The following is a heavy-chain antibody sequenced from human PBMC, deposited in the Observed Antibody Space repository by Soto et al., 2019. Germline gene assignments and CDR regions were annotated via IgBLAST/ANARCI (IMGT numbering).Heavy chain of an antibody. CDR1: GGSISIGGYY. D-gene: IGHD6-6*01. CDR3: ARDSLGSAISSSGFDY. CDR2: IYYSGST. Sequence: QVQLQESGPGLVKPSQTLSLTCTVSGGSISIGGYYWTWIRQHPGRGQEWIGNIYYSGSTYYNPSLKSRITISVDTSKNQFSLKLSSVTAADMAVYYCARDSLGSAISSSGFDYWGQGTLATVS. J-gene: IGHJ4*02. V-gene: IGHV4-31*03.